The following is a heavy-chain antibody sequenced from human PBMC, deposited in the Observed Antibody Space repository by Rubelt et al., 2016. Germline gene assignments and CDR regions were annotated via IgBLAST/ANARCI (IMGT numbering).Heavy chain of an antibody. CDR1: GFTFSTYG. D-gene: IGHD3-3*02. V-gene: IGHV3-7*03. CDR2: INQDGSLI. J-gene: IGHJ5*02. CDR3: ARDSHSFDP. Sequence: PGGSLRLSCAASGFTFSTYGMTWVRQAPGKGLEWVANINQDGSLINYVDSVKGRFIISRDNAKNSLYLQMNGLRVEDTAMYYCARDSHSFDPWGQGTLVTVSS.